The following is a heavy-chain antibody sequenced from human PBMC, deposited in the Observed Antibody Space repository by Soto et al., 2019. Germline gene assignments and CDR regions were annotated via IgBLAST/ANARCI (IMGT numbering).Heavy chain of an antibody. J-gene: IGHJ3*02. CDR3: AKALMYYYDSSGPDDDAFDI. Sequence: SLRLSCAASGFTFSSYAMSWVRQAPGKGLEWVSAISGSGGSTYYADSVKGRFTISRDNSKNTLYLQMNSLRAEDTAVYYCAKALMYYYDSSGPDDDAFDIWGQGTMVTVSS. CDR2: ISGSGGST. D-gene: IGHD3-22*01. CDR1: GFTFSSYA. V-gene: IGHV3-23*01.